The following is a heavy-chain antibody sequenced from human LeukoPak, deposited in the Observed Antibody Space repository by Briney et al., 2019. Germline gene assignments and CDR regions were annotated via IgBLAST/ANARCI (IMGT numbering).Heavy chain of an antibody. Sequence: GGSLRLSCAASGFTFSSYSMNWVRQAPGKGLEWVSSISSSSSYIYYADSVKGRFTISRDNAKNSLYLQMNSLRAEDTAVYYCARDSPRYFDWLYLFDYWGQGTLVTVSS. V-gene: IGHV3-21*01. CDR1: GFTFSSYS. J-gene: IGHJ4*02. CDR2: ISSSSSYI. D-gene: IGHD3-9*01. CDR3: ARDSPRYFDWLYLFDY.